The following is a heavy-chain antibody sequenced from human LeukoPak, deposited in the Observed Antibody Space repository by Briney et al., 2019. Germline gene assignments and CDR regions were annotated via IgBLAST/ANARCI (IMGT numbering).Heavy chain of an antibody. CDR1: GGTFSSYA. CDR2: IIPIFGTA. J-gene: IGHJ4*02. D-gene: IGHD1-26*01. Sequence: ASVKVSCKASGGTFSSYAISWVRQAPGQGLEWMGGIIPIFGTANYAQKFQGRVTITADESTSTAYMELSSLRSEDTAVYYCAVVGATGVNGFDYWGQGTLVTVSS. CDR3: AVVGATGVNGFDY. V-gene: IGHV1-69*13.